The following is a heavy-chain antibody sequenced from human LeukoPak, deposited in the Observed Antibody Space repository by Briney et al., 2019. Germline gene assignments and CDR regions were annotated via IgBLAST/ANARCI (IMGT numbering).Heavy chain of an antibody. D-gene: IGHD2-21*02. CDR3: AKGPDCGGDCYLYYFDY. CDR2: ISGSGGST. Sequence: GGSLRLSCAASGFTFSSYAMSWVRQAPGKGLEWVSAISGSGGSTYYADSVKGRFTISRDNSKNTLYLQMNSLRAEDTAVYYCAKGPDCGGDCYLYYFDYWGQGTLVTVS. V-gene: IGHV3-23*01. J-gene: IGHJ4*02. CDR1: GFTFSSYA.